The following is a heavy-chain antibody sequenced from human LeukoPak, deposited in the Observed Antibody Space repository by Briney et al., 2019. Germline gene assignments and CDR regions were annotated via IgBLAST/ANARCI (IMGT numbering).Heavy chain of an antibody. CDR2: ISTSSSYI. J-gene: IGHJ6*03. CDR1: GFTFSSYS. Sequence: GGSLRLSCAASGFTFSSYSMNWVRQAPGKGLEWVSFISTSSSYIHNADSVKGRFTISRDNAENSLYLQMNSLRVEDTAVYYCARIQEYYYYYMDVWGKGTTVTVSS. CDR3: ARIQEYYYYYMDV. V-gene: IGHV3-21*01.